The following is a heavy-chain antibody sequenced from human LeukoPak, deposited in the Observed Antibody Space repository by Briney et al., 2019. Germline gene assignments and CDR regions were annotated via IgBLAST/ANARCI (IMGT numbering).Heavy chain of an antibody. CDR2: IYYSGST. CDR3: ARGTISLHRTFDY. D-gene: IGHD1-7*01. J-gene: IGHJ4*02. CDR1: GGSISSGDYY. Sequence: SETLSLTCTVSGGSISSGDYYWSWIRQPPGKGLEWIGYIYYSGSTYYNPSLKSRVTISVDTSKNQFSLKLSSVTAADTAVYYCARGTISLHRTFDYWGQGTLVTVSS. V-gene: IGHV4-30-4*01.